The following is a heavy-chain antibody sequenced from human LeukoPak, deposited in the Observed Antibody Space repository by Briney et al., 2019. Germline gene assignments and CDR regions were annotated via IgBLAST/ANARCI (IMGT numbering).Heavy chain of an antibody. CDR3: ARGRWLYLIDY. Sequence: ASVKVSCKASGYTFTDYYIHWVRQAPGQGLEWMGWINPNTGDTHSAQKFQGRVTMTRDTSISTAYMELSRLKSDDTAVYYCARGRWLYLIDYWGQGTLVTVSS. D-gene: IGHD5-24*01. CDR2: INPNTGDT. V-gene: IGHV1-2*02. J-gene: IGHJ4*02. CDR1: GYTFTDYY.